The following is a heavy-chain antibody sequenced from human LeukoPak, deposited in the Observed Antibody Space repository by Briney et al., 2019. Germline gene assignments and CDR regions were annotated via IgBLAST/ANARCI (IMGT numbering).Heavy chain of an antibody. Sequence: SVKVSCKASGGTFSSYAISWVRQAPGQGLEWMGGIIPIFGTANYAQKFQGRVTITTDESTSTAYMELSSPRSEDTAVYYCARGQGGYRPLNPFDYWGQGTLVTVSS. D-gene: IGHD3-16*02. V-gene: IGHV1-69*05. CDR3: ARGQGGYRPLNPFDY. CDR1: GGTFSSYA. J-gene: IGHJ4*02. CDR2: IIPIFGTA.